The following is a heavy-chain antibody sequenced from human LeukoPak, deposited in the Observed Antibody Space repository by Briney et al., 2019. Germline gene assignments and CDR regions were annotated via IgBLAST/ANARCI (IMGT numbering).Heavy chain of an antibody. Sequence: AGGSLRLSCAPSGFTFNSYAMSWVRQAPGKGLEWVANIKQEGSEKYYVDSVKGRFTISRDNAKNSLYLQMNSLRAEDTAVYYCARAQGSHYYDNSGYGYWGQGTLVTVSS. D-gene: IGHD3-22*01. CDR3: ARAQGSHYYDNSGYGY. CDR2: IKQEGSEK. J-gene: IGHJ4*02. CDR1: GFTFNSYA. V-gene: IGHV3-7*01.